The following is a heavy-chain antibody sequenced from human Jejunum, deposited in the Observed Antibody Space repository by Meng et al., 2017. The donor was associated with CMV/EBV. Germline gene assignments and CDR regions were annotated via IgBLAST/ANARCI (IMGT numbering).Heavy chain of an antibody. CDR3: AKDLGASGWFETFDS. J-gene: IGHJ4*02. CDR1: GFTFSTYG. D-gene: IGHD6-19*01. CDR2: IRYDGNNK. Sequence: GFTFSTYGMPWVRLAPGRGLEWVAFIRYDGNNKYYTDSVKGRFTISRDNSRSTLFLQMNSLGVEDTAVYYCAKDLGASGWFETFDSWGQGTLVTVSS. V-gene: IGHV3-30*02.